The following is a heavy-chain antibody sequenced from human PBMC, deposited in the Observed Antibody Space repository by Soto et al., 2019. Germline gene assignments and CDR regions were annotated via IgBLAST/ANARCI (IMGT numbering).Heavy chain of an antibody. CDR3: ARESRGEWELLGAGPGGFDP. CDR2: IIPIFGTA. CDR1: GGTFSSYA. Sequence: SVKVSCKASGGTFSSYAISWVRQAPGQGLEWMGGIIPIFGTANYAQKFQGRVTITADESTSTAYMELSSLRSEDTAVYYCARESRGEWELLGAGPGGFDPGGQGTLVTV. V-gene: IGHV1-69*13. J-gene: IGHJ5*02. D-gene: IGHD1-26*01.